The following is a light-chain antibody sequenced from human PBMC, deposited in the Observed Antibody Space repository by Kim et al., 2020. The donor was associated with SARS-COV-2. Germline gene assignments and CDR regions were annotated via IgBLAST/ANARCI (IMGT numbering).Light chain of an antibody. CDR3: QAWDSSTVV. V-gene: IGLV3-1*01. CDR1: KLGDKY. J-gene: IGLJ2*01. Sequence: SESPGQTASITCSGDKLGDKYACWYQQKPGQSPVLGIYQDSKRPSGSPERFSGSNSGNTATLTISGTQAMDEADYYCQAWDSSTVVFGGGTQLTVL. CDR2: QDS.